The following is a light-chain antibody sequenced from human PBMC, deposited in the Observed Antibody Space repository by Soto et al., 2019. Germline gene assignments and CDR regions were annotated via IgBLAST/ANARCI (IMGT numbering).Light chain of an antibody. CDR2: GSS. Sequence: EVVLTQSPGTLSLSPGERATLSCRASQSVGSNSLAWYQQKPGQAPRLLIYGSSTRATGIPDRFSGSGSGTDFTLTVSRLEPDDSAVYYCQQYGSSPRTFGQGTKVEIK. V-gene: IGKV3-20*01. J-gene: IGKJ1*01. CDR1: QSVGSNS. CDR3: QQYGSSPRT.